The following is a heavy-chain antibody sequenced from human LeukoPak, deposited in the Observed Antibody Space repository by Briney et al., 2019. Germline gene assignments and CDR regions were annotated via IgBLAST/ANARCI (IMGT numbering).Heavy chain of an antibody. J-gene: IGHJ6*02. CDR3: AKDMADTASYGMDV. D-gene: IGHD5-18*01. V-gene: IGHV3-9*01. Sequence: GRSLRLSCAASGFTFDDYAMHWVRQAPGKGLEWVSGISWNSGSIGYADSVKGRFTISRDNAKNCLYLQMNSLRAEDTALYYCAKDMADTASYGMDVWGQGTTATVSS. CDR2: ISWNSGSI. CDR1: GFTFDDYA.